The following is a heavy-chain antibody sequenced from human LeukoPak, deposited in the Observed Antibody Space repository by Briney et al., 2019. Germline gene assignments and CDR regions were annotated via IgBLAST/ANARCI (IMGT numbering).Heavy chain of an antibody. V-gene: IGHV1-69*04. J-gene: IGHJ5*02. CDR3: ARELGYCSSTSCPFIPPYNWFDP. CDR2: IIPILGIA. CDR1: GYTFTSYY. Sequence: SVKVSCKASGYTFTSYYMHWVRQAPGQGLEWMGRIIPILGIANYAQKFQGRVTITADKSTSTAYMELSSLRSEDTAVYYCARELGYCSSTSCPFIPPYNWFDPWGQGTLVTVSS. D-gene: IGHD2-2*01.